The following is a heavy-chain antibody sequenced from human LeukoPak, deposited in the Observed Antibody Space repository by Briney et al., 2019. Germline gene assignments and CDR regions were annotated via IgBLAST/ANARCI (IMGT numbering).Heavy chain of an antibody. CDR2: INWNGGST. V-gene: IGHV3-20*04. J-gene: IGHJ4*02. CDR1: GFTFGNYG. CDR3: ARGIDSSGYYPFDY. Sequence: GGSLRLSCAASGFTFGNYGMSWVRQAPGKGLEWVSGINWNGGSTGYADSVKGRFTISRDNSKNTLYLQMNSLRAEDTAVYYCARGIDSSGYYPFDYWGQGTLVTVSS. D-gene: IGHD3-22*01.